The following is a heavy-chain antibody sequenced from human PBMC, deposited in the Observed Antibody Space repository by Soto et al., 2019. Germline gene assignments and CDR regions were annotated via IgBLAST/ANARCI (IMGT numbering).Heavy chain of an antibody. D-gene: IGHD3-3*01. CDR2: IYPGDSDT. J-gene: IGHJ4*02. CDR3: ARQGTYYDFWSGYWSVDY. Sequence: PGESLKISCKGSGYSFTSYWIGWVRQMPGKGLEWMGIIYPGDSDTRYSPSFQGQVTISADKSISTAYLQWSSLKASDTAMYYCARQGTYYDFWSGYWSVDYWGQGTLVTVSS. V-gene: IGHV5-51*01. CDR1: GYSFTSYW.